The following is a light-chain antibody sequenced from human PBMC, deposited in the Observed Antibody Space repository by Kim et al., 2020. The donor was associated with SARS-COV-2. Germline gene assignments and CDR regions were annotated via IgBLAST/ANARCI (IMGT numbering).Light chain of an antibody. V-gene: IGLV2-14*03. CDR1: SSDVGGYNY. J-gene: IGLJ3*02. CDR3: SSYTRRSTLG. Sequence: GQSITISCTGTSSDVGGYNYVSWYQQHPGKAPKLMIYDVTNRPSGVSNRFSGSKSGNTASLTISGLQAEDEADYYCSSYTRRSTLGFGGGTQLTVL. CDR2: DVT.